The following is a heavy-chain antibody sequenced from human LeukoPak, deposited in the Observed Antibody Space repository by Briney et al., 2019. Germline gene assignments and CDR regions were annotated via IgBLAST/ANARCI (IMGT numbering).Heavy chain of an antibody. J-gene: IGHJ4*02. D-gene: IGHD1-26*01. CDR3: TRVPRESYSH. Sequence: GASLKVSCKASGYTFTSHDINWVLQATGHGLEWVGYINPNSGNTGYAQKFQGRVTLTRDTSTNTAYMELTSLRSEDTAVYYCTRVPRESYSHWGQGTLVTVSS. CDR1: GYTFTSHD. CDR2: INPNSGNT. V-gene: IGHV1-8*01.